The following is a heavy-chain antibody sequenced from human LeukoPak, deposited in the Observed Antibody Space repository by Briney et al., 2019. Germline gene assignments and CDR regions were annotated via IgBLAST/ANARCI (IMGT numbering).Heavy chain of an antibody. V-gene: IGHV3-74*01. CDR1: GFTFSPYW. J-gene: IGHJ4*02. D-gene: IGHD5-18*01. CDR2: IKSDGSTT. CDR3: ARGYIYGYDY. Sequence: GGSLRLSCEASGFTFSPYWMHWVRQAPGKGLVWVSRIKSDGSTTNYADSVKGRFTISRDNAKNTLYLQMNSLRAEDTAVYYCARGYIYGYDYWGQGTLVTVSS.